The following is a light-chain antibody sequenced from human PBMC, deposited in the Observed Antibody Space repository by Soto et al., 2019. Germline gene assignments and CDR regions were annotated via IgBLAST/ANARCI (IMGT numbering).Light chain of an antibody. V-gene: IGLV1-47*01. J-gene: IGLJ1*01. CDR3: ATWDDSLNGFYV. Sequence: VLTQPPSASGTPGQGVTISCSGSTSNIGSNYVYWYQQLPGTAPKLLIYRNNQRPSGVPDRFSGSKSGTSASLAISGLRSDDEADYFCATWDDSLNGFYVFGTGTKV. CDR1: TSNIGSNY. CDR2: RNN.